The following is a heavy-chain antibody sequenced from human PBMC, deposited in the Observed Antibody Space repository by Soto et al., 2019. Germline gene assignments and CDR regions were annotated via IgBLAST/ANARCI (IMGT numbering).Heavy chain of an antibody. D-gene: IGHD2-2*01. V-gene: IGHV1-8*01. J-gene: IGHJ5*02. CDR3: ASDMSTT. CDR2: MNPNSGHT. Sequence: QVQLVQSGAEVKKPGASVKVSCKASGYTFTSHDVNWMRQATGQGLEWMGWMNPNSGHTNYAQKFQGRVTMTRDTSISTAYMELTNLRSEDTAIYYCASDMSTTWGQGTLVTVS. CDR1: GYTFTSHD.